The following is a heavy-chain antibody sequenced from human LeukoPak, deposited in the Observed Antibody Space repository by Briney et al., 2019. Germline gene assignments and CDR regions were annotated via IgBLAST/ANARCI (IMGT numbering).Heavy chain of an antibody. CDR2: IYSGGSP. D-gene: IGHD6-13*01. J-gene: IGHJ4*02. V-gene: IGHV3-66*02. Sequence: GGSLRLSCAASGLTVSSNYMSWVRQAPGKVLEWVSFIYSGGSPYYADSVKGRFTIPRDNSKNTLYLPMNSLRAEDRPVYNCAISPGEGGGYVYCGRGTLVSVSS. CDR3: AISPGEGGGYVY. CDR1: GLTVSSNY.